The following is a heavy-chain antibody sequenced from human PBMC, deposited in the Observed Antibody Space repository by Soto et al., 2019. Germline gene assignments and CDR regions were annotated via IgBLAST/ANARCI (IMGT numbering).Heavy chain of an antibody. V-gene: IGHV3-49*04. CDR1: GFTFGDFA. Sequence: PVGSLRLSCSTSGFTFGDFALSWVRQAPGRGLEWVGIIRGKTYGGTTEYAASVKGRFTISKDDSNSVAYLQMDSLKAEDTAMYYCAKDFSTSRLGFDYWGLGTLVTVPQ. CDR2: IRGKTYGGTT. J-gene: IGHJ4*02. CDR3: AKDFSTSRLGFDY.